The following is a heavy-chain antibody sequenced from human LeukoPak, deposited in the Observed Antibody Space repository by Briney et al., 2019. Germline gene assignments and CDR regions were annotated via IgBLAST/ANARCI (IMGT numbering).Heavy chain of an antibody. CDR2: ISGSGGST. Sequence: SGGSLRLSCAASGFTFSSYAMSWVRQAPGKGLEWVSAISGSGGSTYYADSVKGRFTISRDNSKNTLYLQMNSLRAEDTAVYYCAKDFIVVVPAAILYYFDYWGQGTLVTVSS. CDR1: GFTFSSYA. V-gene: IGHV3-23*01. CDR3: AKDFIVVVPAAILYYFDY. D-gene: IGHD2-2*01. J-gene: IGHJ4*02.